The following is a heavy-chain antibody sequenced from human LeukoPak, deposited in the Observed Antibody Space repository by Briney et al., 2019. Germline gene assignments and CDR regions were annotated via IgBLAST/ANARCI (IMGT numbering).Heavy chain of an antibody. J-gene: IGHJ3*02. CDR2: IYPGDSDT. V-gene: IGHV5-51*01. D-gene: IGHD6-13*01. CDR1: GYSFTNYW. Sequence: GESLNISCKGSGYSFTNYWIAWVRQMPGKGLEWMGIIYPGDSDTRYSPSFQGQVTISADKSISTAYLQWSSLKASDTAMYYCARRIVAAGNDAFDIWGQGTMVTVSS. CDR3: ARRIVAAGNDAFDI.